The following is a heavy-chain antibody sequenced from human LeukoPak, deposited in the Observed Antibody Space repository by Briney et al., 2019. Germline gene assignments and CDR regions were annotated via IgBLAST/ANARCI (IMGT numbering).Heavy chain of an antibody. CDR2: MNPNSGNA. V-gene: IGHV1-8*01. CDR3: AKSSGDYFFDY. Sequence: GASVTVSCKASGYNFNNHDINWVRQATGQGLEWLGRMNPNSGNAGYAQKLQGRVTMTWDSSTNTAYLEVTALRSDDTAVYYCAKSSGDYFFDYWGQGTLVIVSS. D-gene: IGHD3-22*01. J-gene: IGHJ4*02. CDR1: GYNFNNHD.